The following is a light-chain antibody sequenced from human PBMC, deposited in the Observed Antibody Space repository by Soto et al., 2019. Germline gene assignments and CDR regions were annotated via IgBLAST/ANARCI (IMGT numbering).Light chain of an antibody. V-gene: IGKV3-11*01. Sequence: EIVLTQSPATLSLSPGERATLSCRASQNVSRHLAWYQQKPGQAPRLLIYDASSRATGIPARFSGGGSGTDFTLTISSLEPEDFAVYYCQQRSNWPLTFGGGTKMEIK. CDR1: QNVSRH. CDR2: DAS. J-gene: IGKJ4*01. CDR3: QQRSNWPLT.